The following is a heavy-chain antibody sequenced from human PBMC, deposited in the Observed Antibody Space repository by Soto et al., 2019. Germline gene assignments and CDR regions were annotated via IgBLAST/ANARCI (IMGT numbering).Heavy chain of an antibody. J-gene: IGHJ4*02. D-gene: IGHD5-12*01. CDR3: TRGMYTAYETAPLFFDF. Sequence: GGSLRLSCTTSGFTFGAYALSWFRQAPGKGLEWVGFSRSKGYGGTTEFAASVRGRFTISRDDSNSIAYLQMNSLKTEDTAVYYCTRGMYTAYETAPLFFDFWGQGTLVTVSS. CDR1: GFTFGAYA. V-gene: IGHV3-49*03. CDR2: SRSKGYGGTT.